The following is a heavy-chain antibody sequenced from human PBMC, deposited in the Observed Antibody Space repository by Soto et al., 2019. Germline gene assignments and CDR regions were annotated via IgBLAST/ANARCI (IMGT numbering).Heavy chain of an antibody. CDR3: ARDRNSNSHYDYYYVDV. J-gene: IGHJ6*03. V-gene: IGHV3-33*01. CDR2: IWYDGSNK. Sequence: QVQLVESGGGVVQPGRSLRLSCAASGFTFSSYGMHWVRHAPGKGLEWVALIWYDGSNKYYANSVKGRFTISRDNFKNTLYLQMNSVRAEDTAVYYCARDRNSNSHYDYYYVDVWGKGTTVTVSS. D-gene: IGHD4-4*01. CDR1: GFTFSSYG.